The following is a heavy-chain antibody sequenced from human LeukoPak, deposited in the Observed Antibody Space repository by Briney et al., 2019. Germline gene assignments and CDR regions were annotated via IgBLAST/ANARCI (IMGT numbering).Heavy chain of an antibody. J-gene: IGHJ4*02. CDR3: ARDGYCSGSSCYSTTDY. CDR2: ISSSSSTI. D-gene: IGHD2-15*01. CDR1: GFAFSSYS. V-gene: IGHV3-48*04. Sequence: GGSLRLSCAASGFAFSSYSMNWVRQVPGKGLEWVSYISSSSSTIYYADSVKGRFTISRDNAKNSLYRQMNSLRAEDTAVYYCARDGYCSGSSCYSTTDYWGQGTLVTVSS.